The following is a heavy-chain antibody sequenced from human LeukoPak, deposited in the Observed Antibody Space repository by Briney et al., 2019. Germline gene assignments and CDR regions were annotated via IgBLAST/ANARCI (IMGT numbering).Heavy chain of an antibody. J-gene: IGHJ5*02. CDR1: GGSFSGYY. D-gene: IGHD3-22*01. CDR3: AKDRRLGTYYDSSGSDWFDP. CDR2: ISGSGGST. V-gene: IGHV3-23*01. Sequence: ETLSLTCADYGGSFSGYYWSWVRQAPGKGLEWVSAISGSGGSTYYADSVKGRFTSSRDNSKNTLYLQMNSLRAEDTAVYYCAKDRRLGTYYDSSGSDWFDPWGQGTLVTVSS.